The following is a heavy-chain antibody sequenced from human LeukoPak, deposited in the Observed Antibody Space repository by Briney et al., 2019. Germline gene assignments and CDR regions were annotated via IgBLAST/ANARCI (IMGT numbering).Heavy chain of an antibody. D-gene: IGHD3-16*01. CDR2: INHSGST. V-gene: IGHV4-39*07. J-gene: IGHJ5*02. CDR3: ARRPEGELTTSEKNWFDP. Sequence: PSETLSLTCTVSGGSISSSSYYWGWIRQPPGKGLEWIGEINHSGSTNYNPSLKSRFTISVDTSKNQFSLKLSSVTAADTAVYYCARRPEGELTTSEKNWFDPWGQGTLVTVSS. CDR1: GGSISSSSYY.